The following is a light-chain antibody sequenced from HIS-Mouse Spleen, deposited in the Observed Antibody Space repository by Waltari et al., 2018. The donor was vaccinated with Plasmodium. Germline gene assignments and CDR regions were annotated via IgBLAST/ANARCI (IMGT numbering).Light chain of an antibody. V-gene: IGKV3-20*01. CDR3: QQYGSSPWT. CDR1: QSVSSSY. CDR2: GAS. Sequence: EIVLTKSPGTLSLSPGERATLSCRASQSVSSSYLAWYQQTPGQAPRLLIYGASSRATGIPDRFSGSGSGTDFTLTISRLEPEDFAVYYCQQYGSSPWTFGQGTKVEIK. J-gene: IGKJ1*01.